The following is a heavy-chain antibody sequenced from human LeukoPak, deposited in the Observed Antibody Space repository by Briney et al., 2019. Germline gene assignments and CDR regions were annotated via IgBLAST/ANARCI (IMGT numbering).Heavy chain of an antibody. CDR2: IKQDGSEK. J-gene: IGHJ4*02. D-gene: IGHD3-10*01. Sequence: GGSLKLSCAASGFTFSSYWMGWVRQAPGKGLEWVANIKQDGSEKYYVDSVKGRFTISRDNAKNSLYLQMNSLRVEDTAVYYCATVRWGEYFDYWGQGTLVTVSS. CDR3: ATVRWGEYFDY. V-gene: IGHV3-7*01. CDR1: GFTFSSYW.